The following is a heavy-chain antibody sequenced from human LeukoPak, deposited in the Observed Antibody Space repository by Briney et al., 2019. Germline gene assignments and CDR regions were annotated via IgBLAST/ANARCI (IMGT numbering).Heavy chain of an antibody. D-gene: IGHD7-27*01. Sequence: PGGSLRLSCAASGFTFSSYSMNWVRQAPGKGLEWVSSISSSSSYIYCADSVKGRFTISRDNAKNSLYLQMNSLRAEDTAVYYCARDQAGDLDIWGQGTMVTVSS. CDR2: ISSSSSYI. CDR3: ARDQAGDLDI. J-gene: IGHJ3*02. V-gene: IGHV3-21*01. CDR1: GFTFSSYS.